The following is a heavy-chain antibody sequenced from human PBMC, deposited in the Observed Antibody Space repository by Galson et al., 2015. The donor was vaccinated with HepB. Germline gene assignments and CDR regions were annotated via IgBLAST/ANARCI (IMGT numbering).Heavy chain of an antibody. CDR2: ISYDGSNK. CDR3: ASPPQDIVVVPAANAGIPRFDP. V-gene: IGHV3-30*04. J-gene: IGHJ5*02. Sequence: SLRLSCAASGFTFSSYAMHWVRQAPGKGLEWVAVISYDGSNKYHADSVKGRFTISRDNSKNTLYLQMNSLRAEDTAVYYCASPPQDIVVVPAANAGIPRFDPWGQGTLVTVSS. D-gene: IGHD2-2*01. CDR1: GFTFSSYA.